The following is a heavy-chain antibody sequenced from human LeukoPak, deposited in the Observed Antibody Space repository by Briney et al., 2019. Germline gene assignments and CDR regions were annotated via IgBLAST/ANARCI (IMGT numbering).Heavy chain of an antibody. CDR3: ARAVGSTYYYGVDV. CDR2: MSVFNGYT. D-gene: IGHD3-3*01. CDR1: GYTFTDHG. J-gene: IGHJ6*02. V-gene: IGHV1-18*01. Sequence: ASVKVSCKASGYTFTDHGITWVRQARGQGFEWMGWMSVFNGYTKYAEEFQGRVTMTTDTSTRTAHMEMRGLRSDDTAVYYCARAVGSTYYYGVDVLGQGTTVTVS.